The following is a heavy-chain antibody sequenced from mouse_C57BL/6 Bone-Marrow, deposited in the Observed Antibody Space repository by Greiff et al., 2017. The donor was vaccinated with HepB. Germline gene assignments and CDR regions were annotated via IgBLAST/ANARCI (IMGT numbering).Heavy chain of an antibody. Sequence: EVKLMESGGGLVKPGGSLKLSCAASGFTFSSYAMSWVRQTPEKRLEWVATISDGGSYTYYPDNVKGRFTISRDNAKNNLYLQMSHLKSEDTAMYYCARGGYYSDYWGQGTTLTVSS. CDR2: ISDGGSYT. V-gene: IGHV5-4*03. CDR1: GFTFSSYA. J-gene: IGHJ2*01. CDR3: ARGGYYSDY.